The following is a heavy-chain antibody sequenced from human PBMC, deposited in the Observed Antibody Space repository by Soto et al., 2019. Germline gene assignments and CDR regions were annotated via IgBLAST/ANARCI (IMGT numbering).Heavy chain of an antibody. V-gene: IGHV4-31*03. CDR3: ARDDGAARRPFDY. J-gene: IGHJ4*02. Sequence: TSETLSLTCTVSGGSISRSGYFWSWIRQHPGKGLEWIGYIYDSGSTYYNPSLKSRVSLSVDTSKNQFSLNLTSVTAADTAVYYCARDDGAARRPFDYWGQGTLVTVSS. D-gene: IGHD6-6*01. CDR1: GGSISRSGYF. CDR2: IYDSGST.